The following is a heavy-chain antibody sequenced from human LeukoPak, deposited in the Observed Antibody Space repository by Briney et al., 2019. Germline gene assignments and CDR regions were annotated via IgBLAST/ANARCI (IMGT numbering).Heavy chain of an antibody. J-gene: IGHJ4*02. CDR2: IRYDGSNK. Sequence: PGGSLRLSCAASGFTFSSYAMSWVRQAPGKGLEWVAFIRYDGSNKYYADSVKGRFTISRDNSKNTLYLQMNSLRAEDTAVYYCAKVKSNYYDSSGYHKYYFDYRGQGTLVTVSS. CDR1: GFTFSSYA. V-gene: IGHV3-30*02. CDR3: AKVKSNYYDSSGYHKYYFDY. D-gene: IGHD3-22*01.